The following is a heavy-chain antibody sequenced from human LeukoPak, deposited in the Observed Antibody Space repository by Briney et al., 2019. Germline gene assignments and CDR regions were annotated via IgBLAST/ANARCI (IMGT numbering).Heavy chain of an antibody. CDR3: AKGSVAGTLYYYGMDV. CDR2: ISGSSGSA. D-gene: IGHD6-19*01. CDR1: GFTVSSNY. V-gene: IGHV3-23*01. Sequence: PGGSLRLSCAASGFTVSSNYMSWVRQAPGKGLEWVSAISGSSGSAYYADSVKGRFTISRDNSKNTLYLQMNSLRAGDTAVYFCAKGSVAGTLYYYGMDVWGKGTTVTVSS. J-gene: IGHJ6*04.